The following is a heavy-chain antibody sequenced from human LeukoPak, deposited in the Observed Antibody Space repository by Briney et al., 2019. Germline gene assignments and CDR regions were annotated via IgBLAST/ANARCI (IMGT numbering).Heavy chain of an antibody. D-gene: IGHD6-19*01. V-gene: IGHV4-34*01. CDR2: INPSGTT. CDR1: GGSFSGYY. J-gene: IGHJ4*02. Sequence: SETLSLTCAVYGGSFSGYYWRWISQPPGKRLDWIGEINPSGTTNYNTSLKSRVTLSVDTSKNQFSLKLCSVTAADTAVYYCARPVSGSSGWYYNYWGQGTLVTVSS. CDR3: ARPVSGSSGWYYNY.